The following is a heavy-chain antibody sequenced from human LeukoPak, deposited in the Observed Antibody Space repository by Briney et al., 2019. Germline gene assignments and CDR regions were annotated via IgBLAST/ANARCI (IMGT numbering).Heavy chain of an antibody. V-gene: IGHV3-30*18. J-gene: IGHJ4*02. Sequence: GGSLRLSCAASGFTFSSYGMHWVRQAPGKGLEWEAVISYDGSNKYYADSVKGRFTISRDNSKSTLYLQMNSLRAEDTAVYYCAKEGGVWDSYFDYWGQGTLVTVSS. CDR1: GFTFSSYG. CDR3: AKEGGVWDSYFDY. D-gene: IGHD1-26*01. CDR2: ISYDGSNK.